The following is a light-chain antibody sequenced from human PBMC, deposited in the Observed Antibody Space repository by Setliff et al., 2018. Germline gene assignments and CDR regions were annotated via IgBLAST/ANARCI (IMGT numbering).Light chain of an antibody. CDR1: SSDVGNYDF. Sequence: QSALTQPPSASGSPGQSVTVSCTGTSSDVGNYDFVSWYQQRPGKAPKLLIYEVNKRPSGVPDRFSGSKSGNTASLTISGLQAEDEADYYCSSYTSSSTSYVFGTGTKVTVL. CDR3: SSYTSSSTSYV. V-gene: IGLV2-18*02. J-gene: IGLJ1*01. CDR2: EVN.